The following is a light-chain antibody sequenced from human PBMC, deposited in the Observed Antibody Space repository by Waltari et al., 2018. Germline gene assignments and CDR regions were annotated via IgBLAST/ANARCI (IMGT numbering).Light chain of an antibody. CDR2: KAN. V-gene: IGLV8-61*01. CDR3: ALYMGSGIWV. J-gene: IGLJ3*02. CDR1: SGSLSTTSY. Sequence: QTVVTQEPSLSVSPGGTVTLTCALSSGSLSTTSYATWYQQTPGQAPRTRVYKANARSSGVPDRFPGSILGNTAALTITGAQADDESDYYCALYMGSGIWVFGGGTRLTVL.